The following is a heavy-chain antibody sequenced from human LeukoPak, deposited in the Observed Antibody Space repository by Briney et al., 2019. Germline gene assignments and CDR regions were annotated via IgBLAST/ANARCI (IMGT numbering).Heavy chain of an antibody. CDR1: AGTFTSYA. Sequence: VASVKVSRKASAGTFTSYAISWVRQAPGPGLEWMGGIIPIFGTANYAQKFQGRVTITADESTSTAYMELSSLRSEDTAVYYCASLVVAAKMPFCWGQGALVTVSS. CDR3: ASLVVAAKMPFC. D-gene: IGHD2-15*01. J-gene: IGHJ4*02. CDR2: IIPIFGTA. V-gene: IGHV1-69*13.